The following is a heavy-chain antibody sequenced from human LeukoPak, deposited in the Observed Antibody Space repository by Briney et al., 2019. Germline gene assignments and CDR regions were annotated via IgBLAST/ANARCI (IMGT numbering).Heavy chain of an antibody. Sequence: GGSLRLSCAASGFTFNSYSMNWVRQAPGKGLEWVSSISSSSSYIYYADSVKGRFTISRDNAKNSLYLQMNSLRAEDTAVYYCARHDWGVVYWYFDLWGRGTLVTVSS. D-gene: IGHD7-27*01. CDR2: ISSSSSYI. V-gene: IGHV3-21*01. J-gene: IGHJ2*01. CDR1: GFTFNSYS. CDR3: ARHDWGVVYWYFDL.